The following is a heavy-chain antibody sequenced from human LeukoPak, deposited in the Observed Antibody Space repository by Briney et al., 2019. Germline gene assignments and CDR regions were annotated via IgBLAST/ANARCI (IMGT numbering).Heavy chain of an antibody. CDR1: GGSISSSNYY. J-gene: IGHJ4*02. CDR3: ARQGAAAGDSDF. Sequence: SETLSLTCTVSGGSISSSNYYWAWIRQPPGMGLGWIGTIHYSGSTNYNPSLRSRVTLSVDTSKNQFSLKLSSVTAADTAVYYCARQGAAAGDSDFWGQGTLVTVSS. CDR2: IHYSGST. V-gene: IGHV4-39*01. D-gene: IGHD6-13*01.